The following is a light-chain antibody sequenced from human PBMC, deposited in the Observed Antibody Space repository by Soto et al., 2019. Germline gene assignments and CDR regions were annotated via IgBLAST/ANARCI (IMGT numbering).Light chain of an antibody. CDR2: DTS. V-gene: IGKV3-11*01. CDR3: QQRSNWPPGALT. J-gene: IGKJ4*01. Sequence: EIVLTQSPATLSLSPGERATLSCRASQSLSTFSAWYQQKPGQAPSLLIYDTSNRAAGIPARFTGSGSGTDFPLTISSLEPEDFAVYYCQQRSNWPPGALTFGGGTKVEI. CDR1: QSLSTF.